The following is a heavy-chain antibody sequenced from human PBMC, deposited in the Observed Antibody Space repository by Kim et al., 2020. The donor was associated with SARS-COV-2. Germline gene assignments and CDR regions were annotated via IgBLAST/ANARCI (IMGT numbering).Heavy chain of an antibody. CDR1: GGSFSGYY. V-gene: IGHV4-34*01. CDR3: ARDEGNSSSSGRDAFDI. CDR2: INHSGST. D-gene: IGHD6-6*01. Sequence: SETLSLTCAVYGGSFSGYYWSWIRQPPGKGLEWIGEINHSGSTNYNPSLKSRVTISVDTSKNQFSLKLSSVTAADTAMYYCARDEGNSSSSGRDAFDIWGQGTMVTVSS. J-gene: IGHJ3*02.